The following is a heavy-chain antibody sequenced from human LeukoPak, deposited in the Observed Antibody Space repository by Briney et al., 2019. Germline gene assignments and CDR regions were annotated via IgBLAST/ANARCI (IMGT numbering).Heavy chain of an antibody. V-gene: IGHV3-30*02. J-gene: IGHJ4*02. CDR2: MRSDGSTK. D-gene: IGHD3-3*01. CDR1: GFSFSSYG. Sequence: GGSLRLSCAASGFSFSSYGMHWVRQAPGKGLEWVAYMRSDGSTKYYADSVKGRFTISRDNSKNTLYLQMNSLRAEDTAVYYCAKDVEDFWSGYLDYWGQGTLVTVSS. CDR3: AKDVEDFWSGYLDY.